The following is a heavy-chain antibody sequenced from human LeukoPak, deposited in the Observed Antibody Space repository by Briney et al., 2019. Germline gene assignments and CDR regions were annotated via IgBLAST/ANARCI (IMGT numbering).Heavy chain of an antibody. Sequence: SVKVSCKASGGTFSSYAISWVRQAPGQGLEWMGGIIPIFGTANYAQKFQGRVTITADKSTSTAYMELSSLRSEDTAVYYCARGSRLGVVERDAFDIWGQGTMVTVSS. V-gene: IGHV1-69*06. CDR1: GGTFSSYA. CDR3: ARGSRLGVVERDAFDI. J-gene: IGHJ3*02. CDR2: IIPIFGTA. D-gene: IGHD3-3*01.